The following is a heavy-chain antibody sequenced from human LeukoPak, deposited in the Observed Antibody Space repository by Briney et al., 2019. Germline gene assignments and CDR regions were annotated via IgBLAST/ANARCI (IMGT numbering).Heavy chain of an antibody. Sequence: PGGSLRLSCAASGITFSSYAMHWVRQAPGKGLEWVAVISYDGSNKYYADSVKGRFTISRDNSKNTLYLQMNSLRAEDMALYYCAKGDSGSYYGVLQYWGQGTLVTVSS. CDR1: GITFSSYA. CDR3: AKGDSGSYYGVLQY. D-gene: IGHD1-26*01. J-gene: IGHJ4*02. CDR2: ISYDGSNK. V-gene: IGHV3-30*04.